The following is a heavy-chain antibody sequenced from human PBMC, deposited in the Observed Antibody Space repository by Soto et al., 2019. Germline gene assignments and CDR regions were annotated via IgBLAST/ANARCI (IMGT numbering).Heavy chain of an antibody. D-gene: IGHD2-21*02. Sequence: QVQLVQSGAEVKKPGASVTVSCKASGYTFTSYGISWVRQAPGQGLEWMGWIIAYNGNTNYAQKLQGRVTMTTDTSTSTAYMELRRLRSDDTAVYYCARVPGCGGDCWDYFDYWGQGTMVTVSS. CDR1: GYTFTSYG. J-gene: IGHJ4*02. CDR2: IIAYNGNT. CDR3: ARVPGCGGDCWDYFDY. V-gene: IGHV1-18*01.